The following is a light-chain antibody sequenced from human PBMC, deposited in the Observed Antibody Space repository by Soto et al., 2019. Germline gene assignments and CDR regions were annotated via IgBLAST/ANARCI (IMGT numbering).Light chain of an antibody. J-gene: IGLJ2*01. CDR1: SSDIGGYNY. Sequence: QSALTQPASVSGSPGQSIAISCTGSSSDIGGYNYVSWYQQHPGKAPKLLIYEVSNRPSGVSNRFSGSKSGNSASLTIFGLQAEDEAVYYCSSYTSNSILVFGGGTKLTVL. CDR2: EVS. V-gene: IGLV2-14*01. CDR3: SSYTSNSILV.